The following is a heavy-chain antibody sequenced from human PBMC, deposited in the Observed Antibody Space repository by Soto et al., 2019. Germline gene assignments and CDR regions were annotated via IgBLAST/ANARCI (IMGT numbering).Heavy chain of an antibody. D-gene: IGHD3-22*01. J-gene: IGHJ4*02. CDR3: AKVPITMIVVAMTYFDY. V-gene: IGHV3-23*01. CDR2: ISGSGGST. CDR1: GFTFSSYA. Sequence: GGSLRLSCAASGFTFSSYAMSWVRQAPGKGLEWVSAISGSGGSTYYADSVKGRFTISRDNSKNTLYLQMNSLRAEVTAVYYCAKVPITMIVVAMTYFDYWGQGTLVTVSS.